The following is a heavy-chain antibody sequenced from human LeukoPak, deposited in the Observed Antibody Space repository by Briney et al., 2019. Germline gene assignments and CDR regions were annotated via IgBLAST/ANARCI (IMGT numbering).Heavy chain of an antibody. D-gene: IGHD3-16*01. J-gene: IGHJ4*02. CDR1: GFTFGDYA. Sequence: GGSLRLSCTGSGFTFGDYAMSWARQSPGKGLEWVSLIRSKAFGGATEYAASVKGRFTISRDDSKSIAYLQMNSLKTEDTAVYYCTRDGGTLDYWGQGTLVTVSS. CDR2: IRSKAFGGAT. V-gene: IGHV3-49*04. CDR3: TRDGGTLDY.